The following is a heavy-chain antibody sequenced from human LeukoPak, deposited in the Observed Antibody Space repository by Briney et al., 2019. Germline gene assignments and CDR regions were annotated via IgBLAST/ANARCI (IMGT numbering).Heavy chain of an antibody. CDR3: AKPPKNYDILTGYQDY. D-gene: IGHD3-9*01. V-gene: IGHV3-23*01. J-gene: IGHJ4*02. Sequence: GGSPRLSCAASGFTFSSYGMSWVRQAPGKGLEWVSAISGSGGSTYYADSVKGRFTISRDNSKNTLYLQMNSLRAEDTAVYYCAKPPKNYDILTGYQDYWGQGTLVTVSS. CDR1: GFTFSSYG. CDR2: ISGSGGST.